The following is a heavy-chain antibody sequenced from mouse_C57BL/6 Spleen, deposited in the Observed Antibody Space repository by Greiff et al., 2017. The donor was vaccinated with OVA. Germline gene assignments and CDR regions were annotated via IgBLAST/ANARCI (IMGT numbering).Heavy chain of an antibody. CDR1: GYTFTDYN. CDR2: INPNNGGT. D-gene: IGHD2-3*01. Sequence: EVQLQQSGPELVKPGASVKMSCKASGYTFTDYNMHWVKQSHGKSLEWIGYINPNNGGTSYNQKFKGKATLTVNKSSSTAYMELRSLTSEDSAVYYCARKRGGDGYPYAMDYWGQGTSVTVSS. V-gene: IGHV1-22*01. J-gene: IGHJ4*01. CDR3: ARKRGGDGYPYAMDY.